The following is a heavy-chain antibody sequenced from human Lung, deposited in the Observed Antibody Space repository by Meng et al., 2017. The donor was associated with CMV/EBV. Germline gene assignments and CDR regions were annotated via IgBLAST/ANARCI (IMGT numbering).Heavy chain of an antibody. CDR2: IRSKAYGGTT. J-gene: IGHJ6*02. Sequence: GGSLRLSCPASGFTFGDYAMSWVRQAPGKGLEWVDYIRSKAYGGTTEYAASVKGRFTISRDDSKSIPYLKRNSLKTKATDVYSCTRKILTYYYYGMDIWGRGTXVTVCS. V-gene: IGHV3-49*04. CDR3: TRKILTYYYYGMDI. CDR1: GFTFGDYA. D-gene: IGHD2/OR15-2a*01.